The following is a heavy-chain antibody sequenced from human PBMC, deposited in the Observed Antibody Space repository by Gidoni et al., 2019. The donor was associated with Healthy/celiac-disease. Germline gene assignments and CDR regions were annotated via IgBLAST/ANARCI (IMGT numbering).Heavy chain of an antibody. D-gene: IGHD2-2*01. J-gene: IGHJ4*02. CDR2: ISNDGSNK. CDR3: ANLKVGGYCSSTSCPDWFDY. Sequence: QVQLVESGGGVVQPGRSLRLSCAASGFTFSSSGMHWVRQAPGKGLEWLAVISNDGSNKYYADSVKGRFTISRDNSKNTLYLQMNSLRAEDTAVYYCANLKVGGYCSSTSCPDWFDYWGQGTLVTVSS. CDR1: GFTFSSSG. V-gene: IGHV3-30*18.